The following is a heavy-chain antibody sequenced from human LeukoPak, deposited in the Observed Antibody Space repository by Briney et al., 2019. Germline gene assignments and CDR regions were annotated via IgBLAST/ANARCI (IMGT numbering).Heavy chain of an antibody. J-gene: IGHJ6*03. CDR3: ARDSCSSTSCYPMDV. CDR2: IYYSGST. CDR1: GGSISSGDYY. Sequence: SQTLSLTCTVSGGSISSGDYYWSWIRQPPWMGLEWIGYIYYSGSTYYNPSLKSRVTISVDTSKNQFSLKLSSVTAADTAVYYCARDSCSSTSCYPMDVWGKGTTVTVSS. V-gene: IGHV4-30-4*08. D-gene: IGHD2-2*01.